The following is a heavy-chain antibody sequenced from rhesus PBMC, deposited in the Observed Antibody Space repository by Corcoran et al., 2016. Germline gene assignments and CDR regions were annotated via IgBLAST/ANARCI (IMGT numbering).Heavy chain of an antibody. J-gene: IGHJ1*01. D-gene: IGHD6-31*01. Sequence: QLQLQESGPGLVKPSAPLSLTCSVSGGSISDSYYWNWIRQPPGKGLEWIGNIYGNSASTYYNPALKSRVTISKDTSKNQFFLKLSSVTAADTAVYYYARGPYSSGWYFEFWGQGALVTVSS. V-gene: IGHV4S9*01. CDR3: ARGPYSSGWYFEF. CDR2: IYGNSAST. CDR1: GGSISDSYY.